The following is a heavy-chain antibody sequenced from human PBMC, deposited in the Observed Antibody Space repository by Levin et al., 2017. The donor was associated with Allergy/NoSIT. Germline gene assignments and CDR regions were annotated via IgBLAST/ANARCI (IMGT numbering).Heavy chain of an antibody. Sequence: PGGSLRLSCAASGFTFSDYYMSWIRQAPGKGLEWVSYISCSGTTIYYADSVKGRFTISRDNAKNSLYLQMNSLRAEDTAVYYCARGWDSSGWYPYYGMDVWGQGTTVTVSS. J-gene: IGHJ6*02. CDR2: ISCSGTTI. V-gene: IGHV3-11*01. CDR1: GFTFSDYY. CDR3: ARGWDSSGWYPYYGMDV. D-gene: IGHD6-19*01.